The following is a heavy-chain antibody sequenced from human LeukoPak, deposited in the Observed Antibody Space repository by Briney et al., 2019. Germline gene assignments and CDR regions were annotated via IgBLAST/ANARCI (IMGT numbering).Heavy chain of an antibody. J-gene: IGHJ5*02. CDR3: ARVTGTTKGGWFDP. V-gene: IGHV1-46*01. D-gene: IGHD1-1*01. CDR1: GYTFTSSY. Sequence: ASVKVSCKASGYTFTSSYMHWVRQAPGQGLEWMGMTDPSSGNVNYPKKFQGRVAVTRDTSTSTVYMELSSLRSEDTAVYYCARVTGTTKGGWFDPWGQGTLVTVSS. CDR2: TDPSSGNV.